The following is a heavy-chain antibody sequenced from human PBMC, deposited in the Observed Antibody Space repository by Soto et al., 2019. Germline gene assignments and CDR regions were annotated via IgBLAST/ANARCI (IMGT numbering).Heavy chain of an antibody. J-gene: IGHJ4*02. Sequence: EVQLSESGGGLVQPGGALRLSCAAAGSTFINYALIRGRQAPGTGLECGSGISGRGGRTSYEDYEKGRLTISRDNSKDQLYLQMNSLRAEDTAVYYCAKDLVVGTTTGFDYWGQGTLVTVSS. CDR1: GSTFINYA. CDR2: ISGRGGRT. CDR3: AKDLVVGTTTGFDY. D-gene: IGHD3-22*01. V-gene: IGHV3-23*01.